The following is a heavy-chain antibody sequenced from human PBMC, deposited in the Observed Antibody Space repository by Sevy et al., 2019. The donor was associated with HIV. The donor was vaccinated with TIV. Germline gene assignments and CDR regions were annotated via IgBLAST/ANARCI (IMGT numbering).Heavy chain of an antibody. V-gene: IGHV4-30-4*01. CDR2: IYYSGST. CDR3: GTQGWYYGSGSYYNGDY. Sequence: SETLSLTCTVSGGSISSGDYYWSWIRQPPGKGLEWIGYIYYSGSTYYNPSLKSRVTISVDTSKNQFSLKLSSVTAADTAAYYCGTQGWYYGSGSYYNGDYWGQGTLVTVSS. J-gene: IGHJ4*02. CDR1: GGSISSGDYY. D-gene: IGHD3-10*01.